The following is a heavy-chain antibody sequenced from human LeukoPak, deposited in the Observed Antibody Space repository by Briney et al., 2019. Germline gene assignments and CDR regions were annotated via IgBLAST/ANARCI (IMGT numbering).Heavy chain of an antibody. D-gene: IGHD2-8*01. Sequence: GGSLRLSCAASGFTFSSYVMSWVRQAPGKGLEWVSAISGSGGSTYYADSVKVRFTISRDNSKNTLYLQMNSLRAEDTAVYYCAKPLGYCTNGVCSTDYWGQGTLVTVSS. J-gene: IGHJ4*02. CDR2: ISGSGGST. CDR1: GFTFSSYV. V-gene: IGHV3-23*01. CDR3: AKPLGYCTNGVCSTDY.